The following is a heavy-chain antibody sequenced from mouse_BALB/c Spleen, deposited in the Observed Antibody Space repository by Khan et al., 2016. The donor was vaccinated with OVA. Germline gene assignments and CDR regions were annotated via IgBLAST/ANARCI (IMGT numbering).Heavy chain of an antibody. CDR3: ANHGSSYAWLTY. V-gene: IGHV1-7*01. Sequence: QVQLQQSGAELAKPGASVKMSCKASGYTFTSYWMHWVKQRPGQGLEWIGYINPSTGYTEYNQRFKVKATLTAYKSSSTAYMQLSSLTSEASAVYYCANHGSSYAWLTYWGQGTLVTVSA. CDR2: INPSTGYT. J-gene: IGHJ3*01. CDR1: GYTFTSYW. D-gene: IGHD1-1*01.